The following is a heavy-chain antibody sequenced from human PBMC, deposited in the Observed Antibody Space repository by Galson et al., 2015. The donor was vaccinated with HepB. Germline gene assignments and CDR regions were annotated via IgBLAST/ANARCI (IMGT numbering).Heavy chain of an antibody. CDR1: GYTFYSYS. CDR3: ARGALVAVVTANLNNWFDP. J-gene: IGHJ5*02. V-gene: IGHV1-18*01. D-gene: IGHD2-15*01. Sequence: SVKVSCKASGYTFYSYSIAWVRQAPGQGLEWMGWINAYDSSTNYAQNLQGRVTMTTETSTTTAYMELRSLRSDDTAVYYCARGALVAVVTANLNNWFDPWGQGTLVTVSS. CDR2: INAYDSST.